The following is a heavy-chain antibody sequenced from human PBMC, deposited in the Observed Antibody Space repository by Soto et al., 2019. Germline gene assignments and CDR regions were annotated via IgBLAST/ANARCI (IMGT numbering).Heavy chain of an antibody. D-gene: IGHD3-10*01. V-gene: IGHV3-30*18. CDR1: GFTFSSYG. CDR3: AKDHDPLWSPHTTKFDY. Sequence: PGGSLRLSCAASGFTFSSYGMHWVRQAPGKGLEWVAVISYDGSNKYYADSVKGRFTISRDNSKNTLYLQMNSLRAEDTAVYYCAKDHDPLWSPHTTKFDYWGQGTLVTVSS. CDR2: ISYDGSNK. J-gene: IGHJ4*02.